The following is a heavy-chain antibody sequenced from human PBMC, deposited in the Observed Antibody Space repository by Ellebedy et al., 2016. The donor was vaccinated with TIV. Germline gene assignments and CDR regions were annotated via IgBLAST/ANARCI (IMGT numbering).Heavy chain of an antibody. V-gene: IGHV3-43*02. CDR2: ISGDGGRT. Sequence: PGGSLRLSCAASGFTFDDYAMHWVRQAPGKGLEWVSLISGDGGRTFFADSVKGRFTISRDNSKSSLYLQMNSLGTEDTALYYCAKEMFYDYVWGSYQAFDVWGQGTMVTVSS. CDR3: AKEMFYDYVWGSYQAFDV. CDR1: GFTFDDYA. D-gene: IGHD3-16*01. J-gene: IGHJ3*01.